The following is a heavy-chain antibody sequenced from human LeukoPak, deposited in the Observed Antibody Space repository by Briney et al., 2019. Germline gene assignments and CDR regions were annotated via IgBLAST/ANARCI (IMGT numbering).Heavy chain of an antibody. CDR3: AGDIDYGDPLDY. D-gene: IGHD4-17*01. V-gene: IGHV3-20*04. CDR1: GFTFDDYG. Sequence: PGGSLRLSCAASGFTFDDYGMSWVRQAPGKGLEWVSGINWNGGSTGYADSVKGRFTISRDNAKNSLYLQMNSLRAEDTALYYCAGDIDYGDPLDYWGQGTLVTVSS. J-gene: IGHJ4*02. CDR2: INWNGGST.